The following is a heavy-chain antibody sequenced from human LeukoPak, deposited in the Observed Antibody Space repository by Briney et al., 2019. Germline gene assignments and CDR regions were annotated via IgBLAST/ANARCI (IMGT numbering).Heavy chain of an antibody. CDR3: ARGPWSGTNDY. V-gene: IGHV3-11*01. CDR2: SSRRGSTI. Sequence: GGSLRLSCAASGFTFSDYYMSWIRQAPGKGLEWVSYSSRRGSTIYYADSVKGRFTISRDNVKNSLYLQMNSLRAEDTAVCYCARGPWSGTNDYWGQGTLVTVSS. CDR1: GFTFSDYY. D-gene: IGHD1-7*01. J-gene: IGHJ4*02.